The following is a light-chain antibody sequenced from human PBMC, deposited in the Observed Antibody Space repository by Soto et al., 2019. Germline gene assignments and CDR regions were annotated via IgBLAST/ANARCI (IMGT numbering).Light chain of an antibody. V-gene: IGKV1-5*03. CDR1: QTISSW. J-gene: IGKJ1*01. Sequence: DIQMTQSPSFLSASFGDRVTITCRASQTISSWLAWYQQKPGKAPKLLIYKASTLKSGVPSRFRGSGSGTEFTLTISSLQPDDVETYYCQHYNSYSEAFGQGTKVDIK. CDR2: KAS. CDR3: QHYNSYSEA.